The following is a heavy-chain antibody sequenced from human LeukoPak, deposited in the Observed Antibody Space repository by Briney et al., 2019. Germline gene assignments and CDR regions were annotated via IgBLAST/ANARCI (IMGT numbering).Heavy chain of an antibody. CDR2: ISSSSSHI. V-gene: IGHV3-21*01. Sequence: PGGSLRLSCAASGFTFSYYNMNWVRQAPGKGLEWVSSISSSSSHIYYADSVKGRFTISRDNAKNSLHLQMNSLRAEDTAVYYCASSLTPGDGYNSRPFDYWGQGTLVTVSS. D-gene: IGHD5-24*01. CDR3: ASSLTPGDGYNSRPFDY. J-gene: IGHJ4*02. CDR1: GFTFSYYN.